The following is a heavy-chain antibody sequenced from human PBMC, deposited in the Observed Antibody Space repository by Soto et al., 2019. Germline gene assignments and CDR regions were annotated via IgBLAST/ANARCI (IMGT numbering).Heavy chain of an antibody. J-gene: IGHJ4*02. D-gene: IGHD3-3*01. CDR1: GFTFSSYG. CDR2: ISYDGSNK. CDR3: AKVEWPLWGLFDY. Sequence: HPGGSLRLSCAASGFTFSSYGMHWVRQAPGKGLEWVAVISYDGSNKYYADSVQGRFTISRDNTKNTRYLQMNSLRAEDTAVYYCAKVEWPLWGLFDYWGQGTLVTVSS. V-gene: IGHV3-30*18.